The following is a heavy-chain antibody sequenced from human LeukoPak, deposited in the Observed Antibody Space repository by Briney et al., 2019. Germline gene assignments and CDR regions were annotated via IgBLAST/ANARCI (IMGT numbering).Heavy chain of an antibody. CDR1: GVAISSSGGYY. J-gene: IGHJ4*02. D-gene: IGHD3-10*01. CDR3: ASDQGFGGLAFAY. CDR2: IYYTGSA. V-gene: IGHV4-31*03. Sequence: SETLSLTCNVSGVAISSSGGYYWSWIRLNPGKGLEWIGHIYYTGSAYYNPSLKSRIAMSVDTSRNQVSLKLTAVTAADTAVCYCASDQGFGGLAFAYWGQGAPVTVSS.